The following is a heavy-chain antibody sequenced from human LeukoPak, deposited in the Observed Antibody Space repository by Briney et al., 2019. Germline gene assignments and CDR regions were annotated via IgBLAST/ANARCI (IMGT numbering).Heavy chain of an antibody. CDR2: ISGSGGTT. Sequence: GGSLRLSCAASGFMFSSHAMTWVRQAPGKGLEWVSGISGSGGTTYYADSVKGRFTVSRDNSKNTLSLQMNSLRAEDWAVYYCARDRGYSNFDYWGQGTLVTVSS. J-gene: IGHJ4*02. CDR1: GFMFSSHA. V-gene: IGHV3-23*01. CDR3: ARDRGYSNFDY. D-gene: IGHD4-11*01.